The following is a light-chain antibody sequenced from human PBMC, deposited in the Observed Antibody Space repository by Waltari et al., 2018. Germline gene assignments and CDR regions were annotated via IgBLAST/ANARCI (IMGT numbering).Light chain of an antibody. V-gene: IGKV1-39*01. CDR3: QQGSSIPST. CDR1: QSISTY. Sequence: DIQMTQSPSSLSASVGDRVTITCRASQSISTYLNWYRQQSGRAPKLLIYTASSLQSGVPPRFRGSGSGTDFTLTISSLQPEDFATYYCQQGSSIPSTFGQGTKVEI. J-gene: IGKJ2*02. CDR2: TAS.